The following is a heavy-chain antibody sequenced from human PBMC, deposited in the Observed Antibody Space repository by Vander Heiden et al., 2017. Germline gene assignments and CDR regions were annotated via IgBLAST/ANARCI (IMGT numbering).Heavy chain of an antibody. V-gene: IGHV4-31*02. CDR3: AREGTRDVAGY. D-gene: IGHD2-2*01. Sequence: SSGGYYWSWIRQHPGKGLEWIGYIYYSGSTYYNPSLKSRVTISVDTSKNQFSLKLSSVTAADTAVYYCAREGTRDVAGYWGQGTLVTVSS. J-gene: IGHJ4*02. CDR1: SSGGYY. CDR2: IYYSGST.